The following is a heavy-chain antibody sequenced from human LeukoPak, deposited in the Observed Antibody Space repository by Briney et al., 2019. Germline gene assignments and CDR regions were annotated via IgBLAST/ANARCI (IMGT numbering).Heavy chain of an antibody. D-gene: IGHD3-22*01. Sequence: PGGSLRLSCAASGFTFRTHSMNWVRQAPGKGLEWVSYISSTSSTIYYADSVKGRFTISRDNAKNSLYLQMNSLRAEDTAVYYCATYSSLNRREFQYWGQGTLLTVSS. V-gene: IGHV3-48*04. CDR3: ATYSSLNRREFQY. CDR2: ISSTSSTI. CDR1: GFTFRTHS. J-gene: IGHJ1*01.